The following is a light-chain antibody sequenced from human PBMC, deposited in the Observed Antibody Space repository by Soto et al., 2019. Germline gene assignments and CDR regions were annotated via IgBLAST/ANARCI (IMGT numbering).Light chain of an antibody. CDR1: QSVLHSSNNKNY. CDR2: WAS. Sequence: DIVMTQSPDSLAVSLGERATINCKSSQSVLHSSNNKNYLAWYQQRPGQPPKLLIYWASTRESGVPDRFSGSGSGTDFTLTISSLQAEDVAVYYGQQYYTTPDTFGQGTKLEIK. J-gene: IGKJ2*01. V-gene: IGKV4-1*01. CDR3: QQYYTTPDT.